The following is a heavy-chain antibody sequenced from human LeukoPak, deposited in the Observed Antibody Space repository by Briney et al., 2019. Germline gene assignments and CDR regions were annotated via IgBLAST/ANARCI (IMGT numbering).Heavy chain of an antibody. D-gene: IGHD2-2*01. CDR2: MNPNRGDT. CDR1: GYTFTSYD. V-gene: IGHV1-8*01. CDR3: ARGSQLPPRASHHYYYYGMDV. J-gene: IGHJ6*02. Sequence: GASAKVSCKASGYTFTSYDIHWVRQATGQGLEWMGRMNPNRGDTDYAQKFQGRVTITADKSTSTAYMELSSLRSEDTAVYYCARGSQLPPRASHHYYYYGMDVWGQGTTVTVSS.